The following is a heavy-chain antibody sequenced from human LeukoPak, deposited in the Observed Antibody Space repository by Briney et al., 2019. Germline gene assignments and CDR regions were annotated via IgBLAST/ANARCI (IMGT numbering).Heavy chain of an antibody. J-gene: IGHJ6*02. D-gene: IGHD5-18*01. CDR3: TRGPIQQRLYYGMDV. V-gene: IGHV3-49*04. CDR1: GFTFGDHA. Sequence: GGSLRLSCTASGFTFGDHAMSWVRQAPGKGLEWVGFIRSKTYGGTTEYAASVKGRFTISRDDSKSIDYLQMNSLKTEDTAVYYCTRGPIQQRLYYGMDVWGQGTTVTVSS. CDR2: IRSKTYGGTT.